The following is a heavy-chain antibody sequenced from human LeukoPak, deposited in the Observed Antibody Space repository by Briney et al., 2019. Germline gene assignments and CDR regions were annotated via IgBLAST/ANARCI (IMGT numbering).Heavy chain of an antibody. D-gene: IGHD3-10*02. CDR1: GFNFGDAA. CDR2: ISSSGLNT. V-gene: IGHV3-23*01. Sequence: PGGSLRLSCAASGFNFGDAAMTWVRQVPGKGLQWVSLISSSGLNTYYAGSVKGRFALSRDNSKNTLDLQMNSLRADDTAVYYCVKDVQCSYWGQGTPVIVSS. CDR3: VKDVQCSY. J-gene: IGHJ4*02.